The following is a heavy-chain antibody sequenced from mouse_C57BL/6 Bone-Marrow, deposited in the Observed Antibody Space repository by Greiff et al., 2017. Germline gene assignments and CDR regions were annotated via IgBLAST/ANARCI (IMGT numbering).Heavy chain of an antibody. J-gene: IGHJ2*01. V-gene: IGHV5-12*01. Sequence: EVKLVESGGGLVQPGGSLKLSCAASGFTFSDYYMYWVRQTPEKRLEWVAYISNGGGSTYYPDTVKGRFTISRDNAKNTLYLQMSRLKSEDTAMYYCARHGGIYFDYWGQGTTLTVSS. D-gene: IGHD1-1*02. CDR2: ISNGGGST. CDR3: ARHGGIYFDY. CDR1: GFTFSDYY.